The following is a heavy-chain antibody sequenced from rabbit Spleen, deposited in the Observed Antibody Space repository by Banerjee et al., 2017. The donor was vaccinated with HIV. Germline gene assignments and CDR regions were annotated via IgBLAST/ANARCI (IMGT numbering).Heavy chain of an antibody. D-gene: IGHD8-1*01. V-gene: IGHV1S7*01. Sequence: QLKESGGGLVQPGGSLKLSCTASGVSFSDKDVMCWVRQAPGKGPEWIAYIDPIFGSTYYASWVNGRFTISRHNAQNKLYLQLNSLTAADTATYFCARDTGSSFSSYGMDLWGPGTLVTVS. CDR2: IDPIFGST. CDR1: GVSFSDKD. J-gene: IGHJ6*01. CDR3: ARDTGSSFSSYGMDL.